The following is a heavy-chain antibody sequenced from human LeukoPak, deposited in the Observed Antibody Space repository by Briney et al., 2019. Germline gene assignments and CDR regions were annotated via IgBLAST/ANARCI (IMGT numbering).Heavy chain of an antibody. D-gene: IGHD3-3*01. Sequence: GGSLRLSCAASGFTFSSYAMSWVRQAPGKGLEWVSAISGSGGSTYYADSVKGRFTISRDNSKNTLYSQMNSLRAEDTAVYYCAKEYDFWSGMNLDYWGQGSLVTVSS. V-gene: IGHV3-23*01. CDR1: GFTFSSYA. CDR3: AKEYDFWSGMNLDY. CDR2: ISGSGGST. J-gene: IGHJ4*02.